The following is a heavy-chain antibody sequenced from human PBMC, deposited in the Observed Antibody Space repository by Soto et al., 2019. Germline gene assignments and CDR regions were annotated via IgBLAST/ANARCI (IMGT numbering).Heavy chain of an antibody. V-gene: IGHV1-3*01. CDR3: ARKRELAFDY. Sequence: QVQLVQSGAEVKKPGASVKVSCKASGYTFTSYAMHWVRQAPGQRLEWMGWINAGNGNTKYSRKFQGRVTITRDTSASTAYMELSSLRSEDTAVYYCARKRELAFDYWGQGTLVTVSS. CDR1: GYTFTSYA. J-gene: IGHJ4*02. CDR2: INAGNGNT. D-gene: IGHD1-26*01.